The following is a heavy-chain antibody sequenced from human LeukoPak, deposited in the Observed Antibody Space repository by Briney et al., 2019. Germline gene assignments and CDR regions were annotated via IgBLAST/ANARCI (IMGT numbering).Heavy chain of an antibody. D-gene: IGHD6-19*01. Sequence: PSETLSLTCTVSGDSYSSGSYHWSWIRQPAGKGLEWIGRISSSGIPNYNPSLKSRVTISLDTSKNQFSLNLNSVTAADTAVYYCARTGYSSGWYRGGVDYWGQGALVTVSS. CDR3: ARTGYSSGWYRGGVDY. V-gene: IGHV4-61*02. CDR1: GDSYSSGSYH. J-gene: IGHJ4*02. CDR2: ISSSGIP.